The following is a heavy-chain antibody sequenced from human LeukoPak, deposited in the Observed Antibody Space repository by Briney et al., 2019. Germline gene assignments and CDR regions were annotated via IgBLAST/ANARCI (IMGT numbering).Heavy chain of an antibody. D-gene: IGHD1-1*01. V-gene: IGHV3-74*01. CDR3: ARDPPATGTTGFDY. Sequence: GGPLRLSCAASGFTFSSYWMHWVRQAPGKGLVWVSRISTDGSSTNSADSVKGRFTTSRDNAKNSLYLQMNSLRAEDTAVYYCARDPPATGTTGFDYWGQGTLVTVSS. J-gene: IGHJ4*02. CDR2: ISTDGSST. CDR1: GFTFSSYW.